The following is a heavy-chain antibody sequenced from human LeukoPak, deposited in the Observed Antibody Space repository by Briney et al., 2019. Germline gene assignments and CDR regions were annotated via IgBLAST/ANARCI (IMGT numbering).Heavy chain of an antibody. CDR2: IYSGNNK. CDR1: GFTVSSNY. V-gene: IGHV3-53*01. D-gene: IGHD6-13*01. Sequence: PGGSPRLSCAASGFTVSSNYMTWVRQAPGKGLEWVSVIYSGNNKYYTDSVKGRFTISKDNSKNTLFLQMNSLRVEDTAVYYCARYAAATGQDAFDIWGQGTMVTVSS. J-gene: IGHJ3*02. CDR3: ARYAAATGQDAFDI.